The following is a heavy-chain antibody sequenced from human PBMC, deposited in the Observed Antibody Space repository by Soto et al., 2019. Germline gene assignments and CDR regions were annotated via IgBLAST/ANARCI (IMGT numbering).Heavy chain of an antibody. J-gene: IGHJ4*02. CDR3: ARAPQLVAPAATRFDS. Sequence: WGSLRLSCAASGFTFSSYGMHCVRQAGCRGLEWVAFISYDVINKYYADSVKGRFTISRDNSKNTLYLQMNSLRDEDTAVYYCARAPQLVAPAATRFDSWGQATLVTVSS. CDR2: ISYDVINK. D-gene: IGHD2-2*01. CDR1: GFTFSSYG. V-gene: IGHV3-30*03.